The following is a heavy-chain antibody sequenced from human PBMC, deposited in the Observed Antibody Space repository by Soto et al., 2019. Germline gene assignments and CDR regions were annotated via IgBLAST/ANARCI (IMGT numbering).Heavy chain of an antibody. CDR2: IYYSGST. V-gene: IGHV4-39*07. J-gene: IGHJ4*02. Sequence: SETLSLTCTVSGGSISSSSYYWGWIRQPPGKGLEWIGSIYYSGSTYYNPSLKSRVTISVDTSKNQFSLKLSSVTAADTAVYYCARTIVVVPAAGPPQFDYWGQGTLVTVSS. CDR3: ARTIVVVPAAGPPQFDY. CDR1: GGSISSSSYY. D-gene: IGHD2-2*01.